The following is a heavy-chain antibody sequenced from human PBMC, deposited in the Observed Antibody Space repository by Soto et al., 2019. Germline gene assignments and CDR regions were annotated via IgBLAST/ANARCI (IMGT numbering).Heavy chain of an antibody. J-gene: IGHJ6*02. CDR1: GGSISSGDYY. CDR3: AREAYGSGSYYNEAPYYYYGMDV. CDR2: IYYSGST. Sequence: SETLSLTCTVSGGSISSGDYYWSWIRQPPGKGLEWIGYIYYSGSTYYNPSLKSRVTISVDTSKNQFSLKLSSVTAADTAVYYCAREAYGSGSYYNEAPYYYYGMDVWGQGTTVTVSS. D-gene: IGHD3-10*01. V-gene: IGHV4-30-4*01.